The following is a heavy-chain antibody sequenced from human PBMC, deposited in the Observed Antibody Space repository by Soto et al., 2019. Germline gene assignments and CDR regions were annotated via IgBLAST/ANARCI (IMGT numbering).Heavy chain of an antibody. Sequence: GGSLRLSCAASGFTFSSYAMSWVRQAPGKGLEWVSAISGSGGSTYYADSVKGRFTISRDNSKNTLYLQMNSLRAEDTAVYYCAKDNWSGYYMPECFDYWGQGTLVTVSS. CDR1: GFTFSSYA. CDR3: AKDNWSGYYMPECFDY. J-gene: IGHJ4*02. CDR2: ISGSGGST. D-gene: IGHD3-3*01. V-gene: IGHV3-23*01.